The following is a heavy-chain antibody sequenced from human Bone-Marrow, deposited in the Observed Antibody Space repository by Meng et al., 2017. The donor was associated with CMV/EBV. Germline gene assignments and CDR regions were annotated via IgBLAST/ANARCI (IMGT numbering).Heavy chain of an antibody. CDR2: ISSSSTYI. CDR1: GFRFNDYS. CDR3: ARGLEYSSSPDY. D-gene: IGHD6-6*01. V-gene: IGHV3-21*01. J-gene: IGHJ4*02. Sequence: GASLKISCAASGFRFNDYSMNWVRQAPGKGLEWVSSISSSSTYIYYADSVKGRFTISRDNAKNSLFLQMNSLRAEDTAVYYCARGLEYSSSPDYWGQGTLDTVSS.